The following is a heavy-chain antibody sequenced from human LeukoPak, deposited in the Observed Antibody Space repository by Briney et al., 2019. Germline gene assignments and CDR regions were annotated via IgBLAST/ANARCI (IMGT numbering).Heavy chain of an antibody. CDR1: GYTFTGYY. CDR2: INPNSGGT. CDR3: ARVRAYSSGWSFEY. Sequence: ASVKVSCKASGYTFTGYYMHWVRQAPGQGLEWMGWINPNSGGTNYAQKFQGRVTMTRDTSISTAYMELSRLRSDDTAVYYCARVRAYSSGWSFEYWGQGTLVTVTS. V-gene: IGHV1-2*02. J-gene: IGHJ4*02. D-gene: IGHD6-19*01.